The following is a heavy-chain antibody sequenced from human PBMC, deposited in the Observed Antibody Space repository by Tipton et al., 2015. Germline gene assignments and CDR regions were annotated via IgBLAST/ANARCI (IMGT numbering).Heavy chain of an antibody. D-gene: IGHD4/OR15-4a*01. CDR1: GYNFTSFD. CDR3: AGGVHNAKYEINWFGP. CDR2: MNPKSGNK. Sequence: QVQLVQSGAEVKKPGASVKLSCEASGYNFTSFDIHWVRQATGQGLEWLGWMNPKSGNKGYAQTLQGRVTMTRKTSINTAYMEVTSLTTEDTGVYYCAGGVHNAKYEINWFGPWGQGPPVTVSS. V-gene: IGHV1-8*01. J-gene: IGHJ5*02.